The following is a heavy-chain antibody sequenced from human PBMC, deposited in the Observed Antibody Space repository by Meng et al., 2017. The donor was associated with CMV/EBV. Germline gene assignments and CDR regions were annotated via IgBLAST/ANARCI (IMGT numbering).Heavy chain of an antibody. CDR3: ARSGYCSSTSCYRLQNYYYYYGMDV. V-gene: IGHV4-39*07. CDR1: GCSISSSSYY. D-gene: IGHD2-2*02. Sequence: SETLSLTCTVSGCSISSSSYYWGWIRQPPGKGLEWIGSIYYSGSTYYHPSLKSRVTISVDTSKNQFSLKLSSVTAADTAVYYCARSGYCSSTSCYRLQNYYYYYGMDVWGQGTTVTVSS. J-gene: IGHJ6*02. CDR2: IYYSGST.